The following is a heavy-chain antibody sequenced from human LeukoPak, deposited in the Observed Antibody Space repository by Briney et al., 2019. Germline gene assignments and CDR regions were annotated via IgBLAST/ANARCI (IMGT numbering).Heavy chain of an antibody. J-gene: IGHJ3*02. CDR2: IDPSDSYT. CDR3: ARHYYETLSAFDI. D-gene: IGHD3-22*01. Sequence: GESLKISCKGSGYSFTKYWISWVRRMPGKGLEWMGRIDPSDSYTKYSPSFQGHVTISADKSISTAYLQWSSLKASDTAMYYCARHYYETLSAFDIWGQGTMVTVSS. CDR1: GYSFTKYW. V-gene: IGHV5-10-1*01.